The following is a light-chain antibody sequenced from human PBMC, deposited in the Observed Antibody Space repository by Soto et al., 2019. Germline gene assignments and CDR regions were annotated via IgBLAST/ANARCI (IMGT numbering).Light chain of an antibody. J-gene: IGKJ1*01. V-gene: IGKV3-15*01. CDR2: DSS. CDR3: QQFGDWPS. Sequence: EIVMTQSPATLSVSPGESATLSCRASQSVSSHVVWYQQKPGQAPRLLISDSSTTATGIPARLSGSGSGTEFTLTIRSLQSDDYAIYYCQQFGDWPSFGLGTKVDIK. CDR1: QSVSSH.